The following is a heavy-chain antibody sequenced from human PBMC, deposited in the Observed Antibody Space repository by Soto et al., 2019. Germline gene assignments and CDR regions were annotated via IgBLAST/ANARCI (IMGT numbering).Heavy chain of an antibody. CDR2: ISYDGSNK. D-gene: IGHD4-17*01. V-gene: IGHV3-30-3*01. CDR3: ARGVDYGDAVGYFQH. CDR1: GFTFSSYA. J-gene: IGHJ1*01. Sequence: QVQLVESGGGVVQPGRSLRLSCAASGFTFSSYAMHWVRQAPGKGLEWVAVISYDGSNKYYADSVKGRFTISRDNSKNTLYLQMNSLRAEDTAVYYCARGVDYGDAVGYFQHWGQGTLVTVSS.